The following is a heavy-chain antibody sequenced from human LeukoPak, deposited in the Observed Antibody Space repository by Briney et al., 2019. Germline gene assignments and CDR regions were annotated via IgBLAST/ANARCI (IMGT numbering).Heavy chain of an antibody. CDR3: TVPDYDILTGYRFDP. V-gene: IGHV3-73*01. Sequence: PGGSLRLSCAASGFTFSGSAMHWVRQASGKGLEWVGRIRSKANSYATAYAASVKGRFIISRDDSKNTAYLQMNSLKTEDTAVYYCTVPDYDILTGYRFDPWGQGTLVTVSS. CDR2: IRSKANSYAT. D-gene: IGHD3-9*01. J-gene: IGHJ5*02. CDR1: GFTFSGSA.